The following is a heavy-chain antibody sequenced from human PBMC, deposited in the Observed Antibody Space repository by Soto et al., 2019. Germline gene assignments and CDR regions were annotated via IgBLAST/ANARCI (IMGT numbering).Heavy chain of an antibody. D-gene: IGHD2-21*02. V-gene: IGHV3-23*01. Sequence: LQSGGGLVQPGGSLRLSCAGSGFTYSSYAMSWVRQAPGKGLEGVSAISGSGGSTYYADSVKGRFTISRDNSKNTLYLQMNSLRADDTAVYYCAKDPPGRHVVVVTALDCWGQGTLVTVSS. CDR1: GFTYSSYA. CDR2: ISGSGGST. CDR3: AKDPPGRHVVVVTALDC. J-gene: IGHJ4*02.